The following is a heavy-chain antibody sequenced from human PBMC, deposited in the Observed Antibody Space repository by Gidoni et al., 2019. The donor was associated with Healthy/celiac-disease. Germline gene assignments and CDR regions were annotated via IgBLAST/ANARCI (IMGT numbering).Heavy chain of an antibody. CDR1: GFTFSSYA. CDR2: ISGSGVST. V-gene: IGHV3-23*01. CDR3: AKCITMIVVDPYDY. D-gene: IGHD3-22*01. J-gene: IGHJ4*02. Sequence: EVQLLESGGGLVQPGGSLRLSCAASGFTFSSYAMSGVRQAPGKGLEWVSAISGSGVSTYYADSVKGRFTISRDNSKNTLYLQMNSLRAEDTSVYYCAKCITMIVVDPYDYWGQGTLVTVSS.